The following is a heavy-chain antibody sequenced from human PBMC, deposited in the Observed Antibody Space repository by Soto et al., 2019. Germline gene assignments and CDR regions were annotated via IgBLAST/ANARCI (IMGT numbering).Heavy chain of an antibody. CDR2: MYYSGST. D-gene: IGHD6-13*01. CDR3: ARGDRQSGYSSSWVFDY. V-gene: IGHV4-31*03. CDR1: GGSINSGGYY. Sequence: QVQLRESGPGLVKPSQTLSLTCTVSGGSINSGGYYWNWIRQHPGKGLEWIGYMYYSGSTYYNPFLRSRVIISADTSENHFSLKLSYVTAADTAVYFCARGDRQSGYSSSWVFDYWGQGTLVNVSS. J-gene: IGHJ4*02.